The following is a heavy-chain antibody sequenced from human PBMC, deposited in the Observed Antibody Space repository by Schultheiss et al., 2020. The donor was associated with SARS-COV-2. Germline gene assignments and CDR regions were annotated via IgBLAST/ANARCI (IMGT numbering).Heavy chain of an antibody. D-gene: IGHD3-22*01. Sequence: SETLSLTCAVSGGSISSGDYYWSWIRQPPGKGLEWIGYIYYSGSTYYNPSLKSRVTMSVDTSKNQFSLKLSSVTAADTAVYYCARSWTYYYDSSGLLAFDIWGQGTMVTVSS. CDR3: ARSWTYYYDSSGLLAFDI. V-gene: IGHV4-31*11. CDR1: GGSISSGDYY. J-gene: IGHJ3*02. CDR2: IYYSGST.